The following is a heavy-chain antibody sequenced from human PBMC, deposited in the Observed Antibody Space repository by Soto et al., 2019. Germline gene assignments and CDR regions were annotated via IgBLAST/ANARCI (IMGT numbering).Heavy chain of an antibody. Sequence: GGSLRLSCAASGFTFATSAMSWVRQAPGKGLEWVSVVSGSAGTTYYADSVKGRFTISRDNSKNTLSLQMNSLRADDTAVYYCAKEGRDIVVAPAASHSWGEGTLVTVSS. J-gene: IGHJ4*02. D-gene: IGHD2-2*01. CDR2: VSGSAGTT. CDR1: GFTFATSA. V-gene: IGHV3-23*01. CDR3: AKEGRDIVVAPAASHS.